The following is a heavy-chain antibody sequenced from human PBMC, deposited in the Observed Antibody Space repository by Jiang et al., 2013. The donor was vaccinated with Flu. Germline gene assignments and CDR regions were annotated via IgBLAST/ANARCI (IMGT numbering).Heavy chain of an antibody. CDR3: AKDQGRITIFGVVIISYYYYGMDV. CDR2: ISYDGSNK. Sequence: VQLVESGGGVVQPGRSLRLSCAASGFTFSSYGMHWVRQAPGKGLEWVAVISYDGSNKYYADSVKGRFTISRDNSKNTLYLQMNSLRAEDTAVYYCAKDQGRITIFGVVIISYYYYGMDVWAKGPRSPSP. CDR1: GFTFSSYG. J-gene: IGHJ6*02. V-gene: IGHV3-30*18. D-gene: IGHD3-3*01.